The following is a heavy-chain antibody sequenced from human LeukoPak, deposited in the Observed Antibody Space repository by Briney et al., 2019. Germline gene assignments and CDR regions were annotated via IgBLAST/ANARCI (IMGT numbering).Heavy chain of an antibody. CDR2: IRYDGSNK. CDR3: AKRRTDSSSWYYFDY. V-gene: IGHV3-30*02. CDR1: GFTFSSYG. J-gene: IGHJ4*02. D-gene: IGHD6-13*01. Sequence: PGGSLRLPCAASGFTFSSYGMHWVRQAPGKGLEWVAFIRYDGSNKYYADSVKGRFTISRDNSKNTLYLQMNSLRAEDTAVYYCAKRRTDSSSWYYFDYWGQGTLVTVSS.